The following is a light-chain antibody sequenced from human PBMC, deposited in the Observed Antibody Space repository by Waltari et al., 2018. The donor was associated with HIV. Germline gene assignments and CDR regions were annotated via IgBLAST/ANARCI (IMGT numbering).Light chain of an antibody. V-gene: IGKV1-5*03. CDR2: KAS. CDR1: QSISSW. Sequence: DIQLTPSPSTLSASVGDRAPITSRASQSISSWLAWYQQKPGKAPKLLIYKASSLESGGPSRFSGSGSGTEFTLTISSLQPDDFATYYCQQYNTFTWTFGQGTKVEIK. CDR3: QQYNTFTWT. J-gene: IGKJ1*01.